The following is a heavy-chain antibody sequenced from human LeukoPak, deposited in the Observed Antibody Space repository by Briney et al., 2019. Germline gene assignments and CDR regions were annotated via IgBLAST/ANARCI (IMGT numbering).Heavy chain of an antibody. CDR3: AKGTWLVAVGIQVFDY. CDR1: GFSFSSYW. D-gene: IGHD6-19*01. CDR2: IKEDGSEK. V-gene: IGHV3-7*03. J-gene: IGHJ4*02. Sequence: PGGSLRLSCAASGFSFSSYWMSWVRQPPGKGLEWVANIKEDGSEKNYVDSVKGRFTISRDNAKSSVYLQMNSLRAEDTAMYYCAKGTWLVAVGIQVFDYWGQGILVTVSS.